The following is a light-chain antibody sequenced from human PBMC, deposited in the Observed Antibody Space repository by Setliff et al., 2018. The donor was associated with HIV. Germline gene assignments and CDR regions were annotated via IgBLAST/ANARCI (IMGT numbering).Light chain of an antibody. CDR3: SSYTGSTLYV. J-gene: IGLJ1*01. V-gene: IGLV2-14*01. CDR1: SSDVGGYNY. CDR2: EVR. Sequence: QSALTQPASVSWSPGQSITISCTGTSSDVGGYNYVSWYQQYPGKAPKLMISEVRNRASGVSSRFSGSKSGNTASLTISGLQTEDEGDYYCSSYTGSTLYVFGTGTKVTVL.